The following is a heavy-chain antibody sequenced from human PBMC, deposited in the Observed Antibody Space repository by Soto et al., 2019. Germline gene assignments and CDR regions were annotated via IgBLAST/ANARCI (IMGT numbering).Heavy chain of an antibody. J-gene: IGHJ6*03. CDR2: ISSSGSTI. CDR3: ARPAPGTIFGVVKGYYMDV. Sequence: GGSLRLSCAASGFTFSDYYMSWIRQAPGKGLEWVSYISSSGSTIYYADSVKGRFTISRDNAKNSLYLQMNSLRAEDTAVYYCARPAPGTIFGVVKGYYMDVWGKGTTVTVSS. V-gene: IGHV3-11*01. CDR1: GFTFSDYY. D-gene: IGHD3-3*01.